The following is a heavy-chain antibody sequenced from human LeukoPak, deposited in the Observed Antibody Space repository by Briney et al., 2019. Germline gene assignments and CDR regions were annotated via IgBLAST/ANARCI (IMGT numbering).Heavy chain of an antibody. CDR3: ARRYFDY. CDR1: GFTFSSFE. CDR2: ITSSGDDI. Sequence: GGSLRLSCAASGFTFSSFEMNWVRQAPGKGLEWISFITSSGDDIFYADSVKGRFTISRDNAKNSLYLQMNSLRAEDTAVYYCARRYFDYWGQGTLVTVSS. V-gene: IGHV3-48*03. J-gene: IGHJ4*02.